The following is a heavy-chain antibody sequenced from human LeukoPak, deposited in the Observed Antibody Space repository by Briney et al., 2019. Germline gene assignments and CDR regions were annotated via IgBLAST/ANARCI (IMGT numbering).Heavy chain of an antibody. V-gene: IGHV3-23*01. CDR1: GFSFSSYA. CDR3: AHHGGGTIRIAAFDI. CDR2: ISDSGGST. J-gene: IGHJ3*02. Sequence: GGSLRLSCAASGFSFSSYAMSWVRQAPGKGLEWGSDISDSGGSTYYADSVKGRFTISRDNSKNTLYLQLNSLRAEDTAIYYCAHHGGGTIRIAAFDIWGQGTMVTVSS. D-gene: IGHD3-3*01.